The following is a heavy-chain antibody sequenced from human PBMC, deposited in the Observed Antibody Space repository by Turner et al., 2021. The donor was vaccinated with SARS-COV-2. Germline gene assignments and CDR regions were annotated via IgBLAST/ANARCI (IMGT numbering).Heavy chain of an antibody. CDR2: VSWNGSRT. CDR3: ADY. D-gene: IGHD5-18*01. V-gene: IGHV3-35*01. Sequence: EVQLVEPGGGLVQPGGSLRLPCAAYGFTFSNSDMNWFHQAPGKGLEWVSGVSWNGSRTHYADSVKGRFIISRDNSRNTLYLQTNSLRTRGYTYDAVADYWGQGTLVTVSS. CDR1: GFTFSNSD. J-gene: IGHJ4*02.